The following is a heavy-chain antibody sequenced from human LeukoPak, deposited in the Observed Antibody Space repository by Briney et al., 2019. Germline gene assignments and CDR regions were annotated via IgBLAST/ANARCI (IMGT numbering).Heavy chain of an antibody. CDR2: IRYDGSNK. D-gene: IGHD3-22*01. V-gene: IGHV3-30*02. CDR3: ARDHYYDSSGFSY. CDR1: GFTFSTFA. Sequence: PGGSLRLSCAASGFTFSTFAMHWVRQAPGKGLEWVAFIRYDGSNKYYADSVKGRFTISRDNSKNTLYLQMNSLRAEDTAVYYCARDHYYDSSGFSYWGQGTLVTVSS. J-gene: IGHJ4*02.